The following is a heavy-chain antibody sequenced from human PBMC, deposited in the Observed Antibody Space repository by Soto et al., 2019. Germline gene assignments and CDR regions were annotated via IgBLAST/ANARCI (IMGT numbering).Heavy chain of an antibody. D-gene: IGHD1-20*01. CDR3: ARDEGILGTDPLYYYYYGMDL. CDR1: GGSISSGGYY. V-gene: IGHV4-31*03. J-gene: IGHJ6*01. Sequence: SETLSLTCTVSGGSISSGGYYWSWIRQHPGKGLEWIGYIYYSGSTYYNPSLKSRVTISVDTSKNQFSLKLSSVTAADTAVYLCARDEGILGTDPLYYYYYGMDLWGQGTMVTVSS. CDR2: IYYSGST.